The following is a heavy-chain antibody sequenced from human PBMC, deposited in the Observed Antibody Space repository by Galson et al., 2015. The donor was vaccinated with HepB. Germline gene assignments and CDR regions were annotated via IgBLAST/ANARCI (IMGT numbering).Heavy chain of an antibody. CDR1: GFTFSSYA. CDR2: ISYDGSNK. CDR3: AKVRLGGNDAFDI. D-gene: IGHD3-9*01. Sequence: SLRLSCAASGFTFSSYAMHWVRQAPGKGLEWVAVISYDGSNKYYADSVKGRFTISRDNSKNTLYLQMNSLRAEDTAVYYCAKVRLGGNDAFDIWGQGTMVTVSS. J-gene: IGHJ3*02. V-gene: IGHV3-30*04.